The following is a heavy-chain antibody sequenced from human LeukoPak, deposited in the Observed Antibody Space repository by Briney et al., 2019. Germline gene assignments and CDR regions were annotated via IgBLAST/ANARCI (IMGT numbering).Heavy chain of an antibody. V-gene: IGHV4-61*01. CDR2: IYYSGST. D-gene: IGHD6-13*01. J-gene: IGHJ3*02. CDR3: ARANQQLDAFDI. Sequence: KPSETLSLTCTVSGGSVSSGSYYWSWIRQPPGKGLEWIGYIYYSGSTNYNPSLKSRVTISVDTSKNQFSLKLSSVTAADTAVYYCARANQQLDAFDIWGQGTMVTVSS. CDR1: GGSVSSGSYY.